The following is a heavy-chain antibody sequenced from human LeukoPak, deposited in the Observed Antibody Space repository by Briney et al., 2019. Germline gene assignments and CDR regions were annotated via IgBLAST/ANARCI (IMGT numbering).Heavy chain of an antibody. CDR2: IIPIFGTA. Sequence: ASVKVSCKASGGTFSSYAINWVRQAPGQGLEWMGGIIPIFGTANYAQRFQDRVTITADESTSTAYMELSSLRSEDTAIYYCASRLYCSNTRCRNFPFAYWGQGTLVTVSS. CDR3: ASRLYCSNTRCRNFPFAY. D-gene: IGHD2-2*01. CDR1: GGTFSSYA. V-gene: IGHV1-69*13. J-gene: IGHJ4*02.